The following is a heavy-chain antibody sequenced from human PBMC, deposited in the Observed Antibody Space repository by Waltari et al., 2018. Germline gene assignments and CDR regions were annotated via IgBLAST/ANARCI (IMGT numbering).Heavy chain of an antibody. CDR2: IDYSGVT. D-gene: IGHD6-13*01. J-gene: IGHJ4*02. V-gene: IGHV4-59*01. CDR1: GGSISRYY. Sequence: QVQLQESGPGLVKPSETLSLTCTVSGGSISRYYWSWIRQPPGKGLEWIGYIDYSGVTNDNPSLKRRVTISVDTSKSQFSLKMSSVTAADTAVYYCARAGRSSWDYWGQGTLVTVSS. CDR3: ARAGRSSWDY.